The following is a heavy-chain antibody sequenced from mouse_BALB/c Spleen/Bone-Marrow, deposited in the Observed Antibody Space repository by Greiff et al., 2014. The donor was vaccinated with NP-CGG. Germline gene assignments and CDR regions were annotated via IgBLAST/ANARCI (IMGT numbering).Heavy chain of an antibody. Sequence: EVQLLQSGAELVKPGASVKLSCTASGFNIKDTFMHWMKQRPEQGLEWNGRIDPANGITKYDPKFQGKATITTDTSSNTAYLQLSSLTSEDAAVYYCASSGNYEGGAMDYWGQGTSGTVSS. J-gene: IGHJ4*01. CDR3: ASSGNYEGGAMDY. CDR1: GFNIKDTF. V-gene: IGHV14-3*02. D-gene: IGHD2-1*01. CDR2: IDPANGIT.